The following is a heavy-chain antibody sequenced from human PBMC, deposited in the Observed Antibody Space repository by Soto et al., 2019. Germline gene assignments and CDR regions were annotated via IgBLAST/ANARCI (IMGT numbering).Heavy chain of an antibody. CDR3: ARVQGLWFGEFYFDY. CDR1: GGSIISYY. D-gene: IGHD3-10*01. V-gene: IGHV4-59*01. Sequence: PSETLSLTCTVSGGSIISYYWSWIRQPPGKGLEWIGYIYYSGSTNYNPSLKSRVTISVDTSKNQFSLKLSSVTAADTAVYYCARVQGLWFGEFYFDYWGQGTLVTVSS. CDR2: IYYSGST. J-gene: IGHJ4*02.